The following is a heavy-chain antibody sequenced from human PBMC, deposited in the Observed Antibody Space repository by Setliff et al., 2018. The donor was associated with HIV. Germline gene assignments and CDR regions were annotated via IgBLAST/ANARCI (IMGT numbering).Heavy chain of an antibody. D-gene: IGHD3-22*01. CDR3: ARQWRDQYNSGVSTEYFQH. CDR2: IYHSGST. Sequence: SETLSLTCAVSAYSISSGYYWGWIRQPPGKGLEWIGSIYHSGSTYYNPSLMSRATISVDTSKNQFSLKLRSVTAAGTAVYYCARQWRDQYNSGVSTEYFQHWGLGTLGTAPQ. V-gene: IGHV4-38-2*01. J-gene: IGHJ1*01. CDR1: AYSISSGYY.